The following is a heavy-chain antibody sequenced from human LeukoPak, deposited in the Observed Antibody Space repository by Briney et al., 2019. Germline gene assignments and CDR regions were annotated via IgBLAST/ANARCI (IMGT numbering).Heavy chain of an antibody. D-gene: IGHD3-10*01. CDR3: ARDQRDYYGSGSYVDY. Sequence: GGSLRLSCAASGFTFSSYGMHWVRQAPGKGLEWVAFIRYDGSNKYYADSVKGRFTISRDNSKNTLYLQMNSLRADDTAVYYCARDQRDYYGSGSYVDYWGQGTLVTVSS. J-gene: IGHJ4*02. CDR1: GFTFSSYG. CDR2: IRYDGSNK. V-gene: IGHV3-30*02.